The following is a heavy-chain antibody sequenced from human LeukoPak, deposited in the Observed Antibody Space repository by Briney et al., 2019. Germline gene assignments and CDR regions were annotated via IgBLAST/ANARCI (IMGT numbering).Heavy chain of an antibody. Sequence: GASVKVSCKASGGTFSSYAISWVRQAPGQGLEWMGGIIPIFGTANYAQKFQGRVTITADESTSTAYMELSSLRSEDTAVYYCASVLGIFGVVTYFDYWGQGTLVTVSS. D-gene: IGHD3-3*01. V-gene: IGHV1-69*13. CDR1: GGTFSSYA. J-gene: IGHJ4*02. CDR2: IIPIFGTA. CDR3: ASVLGIFGVVTYFDY.